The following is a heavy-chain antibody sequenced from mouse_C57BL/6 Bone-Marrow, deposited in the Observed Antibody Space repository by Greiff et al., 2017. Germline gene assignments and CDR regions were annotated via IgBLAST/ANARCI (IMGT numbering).Heavy chain of an antibody. CDR2: IWSGGST. CDR3: ATRRLRRNYAMDY. CDR1: GFSLTSYG. D-gene: IGHD2-4*01. Sequence: VKLMESGPGLVQPSQSLSITCTVSGFSLTSYGVHWVRQSPGKGLEWLGVIWSGGSTDYNAAFISRLSISKDNSKSQVFFKMNSLQADDTAIYYCATRRLRRNYAMDYWGQGTSVTVSS. J-gene: IGHJ4*01. V-gene: IGHV2-2*01.